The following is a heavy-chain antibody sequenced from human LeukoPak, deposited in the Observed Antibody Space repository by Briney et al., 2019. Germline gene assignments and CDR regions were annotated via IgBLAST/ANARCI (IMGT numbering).Heavy chain of an antibody. D-gene: IGHD2-8*01. J-gene: IGHJ3*02. CDR3: AKVVYRYSPKGAFDI. CDR2: ISGSGGST. Sequence: PGGSLRLSCLTSGFTFSTNAMSWVHQAPGKGLEWISGISGSGGSTYYADSVKGRFTISRDNSKNTLYLQMNGLRAEDTAVYYCAKVVYRYSPKGAFDIWGQGTMVTVSS. CDR1: GFTFSTNA. V-gene: IGHV3-23*01.